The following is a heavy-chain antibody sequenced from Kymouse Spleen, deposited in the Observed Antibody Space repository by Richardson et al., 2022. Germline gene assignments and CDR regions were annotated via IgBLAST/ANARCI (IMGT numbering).Heavy chain of an antibody. CDR2: IYYSGST. J-gene: IGHJ4*02. CDR1: GGSISSSSYY. V-gene: IGHV4-39*01. CDR3: ARLLWFGELLYGFDY. D-gene: IGHD3-10*01. Sequence: QLQLQESGPGLVKPSETLSLTCTVSGGSISSSSYYWGWIRQPPGKGLEWIGSIYYSGSTYYNPSLKSRVTISVDTSKNQFSLKLSSVTAADTAVYYCARLLWFGELLYGFDYWGQGTLVTVSS.